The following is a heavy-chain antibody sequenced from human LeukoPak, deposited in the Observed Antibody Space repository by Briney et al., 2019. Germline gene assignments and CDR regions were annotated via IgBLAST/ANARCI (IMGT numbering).Heavy chain of an antibody. CDR1: GFTFSSYA. D-gene: IGHD3-3*01. CDR2: ISSNGGST. CDR3: ATVWSGSFDY. V-gene: IGHV3-64*01. J-gene: IGHJ4*02. Sequence: GGSLRLSCAASGFTFSSYAMHWVRQAPGKGLEYVSAISSNGGSTYYANSVKGRFTISRDNSKNTLYLQMGSLRAEDMAVCYCATVWSGSFDYWGQGTLVTVSS.